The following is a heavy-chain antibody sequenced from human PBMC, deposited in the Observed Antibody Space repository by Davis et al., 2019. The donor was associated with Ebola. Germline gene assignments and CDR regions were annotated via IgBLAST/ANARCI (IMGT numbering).Heavy chain of an antibody. CDR1: GGSFSGYY. V-gene: IGHV4-34*01. Sequence: SETLSLTCAVYGGSFSGYYWSWIRQPPRKGLEWIGEINHSGSTNYNPSLKSRVTISVDTSKNQFSLKLSSVTAADTAVYYCARGGRGAFDIWGQGTMVTVSS. J-gene: IGHJ3*02. CDR3: ARGGRGAFDI. CDR2: INHSGST. D-gene: IGHD3/OR15-3a*01.